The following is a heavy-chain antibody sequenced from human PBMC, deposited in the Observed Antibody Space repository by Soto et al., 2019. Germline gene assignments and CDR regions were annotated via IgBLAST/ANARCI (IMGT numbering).Heavy chain of an antibody. CDR1: GLTFSNSE. V-gene: IGHV3-48*03. Sequence: GGSLRLSCAGSGLTFSNSEMHWVRQAPGKGLEWLSYISKSGSVIYYADPVKGRFTISRDNAKNFLYLQMNSLRAEDTAVYFCASVTLRFSYGIDVWGQGTTVTVSS. CDR3: ASVTLRFSYGIDV. CDR2: ISKSGSVI. J-gene: IGHJ6*02. D-gene: IGHD3-3*01.